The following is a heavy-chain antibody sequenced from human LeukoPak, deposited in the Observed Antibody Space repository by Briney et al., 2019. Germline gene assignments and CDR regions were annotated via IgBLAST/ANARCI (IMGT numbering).Heavy chain of an antibody. D-gene: IGHD3-9*01. CDR3: ASTLLWLVRRRASGNAMDV. Sequence: GGSLRLSCAASGFTFSSYAMHWVRQAPGKGLECVAIISYDGSDKYYADSVKGRFTISRDNSKNTLYLQMNSLRAKDTAVYYCASTLLWLVRRRASGNAMDVWGQGTTVTVSS. CDR1: GFTFSSYA. J-gene: IGHJ6*02. V-gene: IGHV3-30*04. CDR2: ISYDGSDK.